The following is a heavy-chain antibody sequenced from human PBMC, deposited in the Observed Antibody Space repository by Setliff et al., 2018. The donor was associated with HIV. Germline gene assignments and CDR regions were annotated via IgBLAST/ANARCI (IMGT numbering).Heavy chain of an antibody. CDR1: GYIFTDYY. D-gene: IGHD2-15*01. CDR2: LNPNSGGP. J-gene: IGHJ4*02. CDR3: ARRDPAALSPFDC. Sequence: GSVKVSCKPSGYIFTDYYIHWVRQAPGQGLEWMGRLNPNSGGPSYAQKFQGRVTMTRDTSISTAYMELSRLRSDDTAVYYCARRDPAALSPFDCWGQGTLVTVSS. V-gene: IGHV1-2*06.